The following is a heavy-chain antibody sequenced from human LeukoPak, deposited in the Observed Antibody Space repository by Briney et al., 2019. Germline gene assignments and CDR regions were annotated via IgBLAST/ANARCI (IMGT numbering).Heavy chain of an antibody. V-gene: IGHV3-7*04. CDR3: ARIKYYFDY. J-gene: IGHJ4*02. CDR1: GFTFNRYY. Sequence: PGGSLRLSCAASGFTFNRYYMSWVRQAPGKGLEWVANIKQDGSEKYYVDSVRGRFTISRDNAKNSLYLQMNRLRAEDTAVYYCARIKYYFDYWGQGTLVTVSS. CDR2: IKQDGSEK.